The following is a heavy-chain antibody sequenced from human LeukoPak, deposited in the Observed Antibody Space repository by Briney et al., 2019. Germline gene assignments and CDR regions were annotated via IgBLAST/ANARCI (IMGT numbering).Heavy chain of an antibody. CDR2: IKSKTDGGTT. CDR1: GFTFDDYG. Sequence: GGSLRLSCAASGFTFDDYGMSWVRRAPGKGLEWVGRIKSKTDGGTTDYAAPVKGRFTISRDDSKNMLYLQMNSLKTEDTAVYYCTTVPTYYYDSNGYYPIDYWGQGTLVTVSS. D-gene: IGHD3-22*01. J-gene: IGHJ4*02. CDR3: TTVPTYYYDSNGYYPIDY. V-gene: IGHV3-15*01.